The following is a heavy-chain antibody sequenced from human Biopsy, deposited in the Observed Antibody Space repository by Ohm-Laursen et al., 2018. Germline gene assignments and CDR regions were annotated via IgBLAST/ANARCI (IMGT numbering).Heavy chain of an antibody. CDR1: GFTLSSYA. D-gene: IGHD3-22*01. Sequence: LRLSCAAPGFTLSSYALNWVRQAPGKGLEWVSSISAGSNNIYYTDSVKGRFTISRDNAQNSLYLQMNSLRAEDTAFYYCAVEYYDSSGYYNPKWFNPWGQGTLVTVSS. CDR2: ISAGSNNI. CDR3: AVEYYDSSGYYNPKWFNP. J-gene: IGHJ5*02. V-gene: IGHV3-21*01.